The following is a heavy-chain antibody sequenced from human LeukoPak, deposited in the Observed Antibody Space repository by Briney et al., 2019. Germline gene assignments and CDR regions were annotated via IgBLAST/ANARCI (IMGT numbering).Heavy chain of an antibody. CDR2: SRSKANSYAT. Sequence: GGSLRLSRAASGLTFSGSAMHWVRQASGKGLEGVGRSRSKANSYATAYAASVKGRFTISRDHSKNTAYLQMNSLKTEDTAVYYCTTDPHYYYDSSGYYYVGYAFDIWGQGTMVTVSS. CDR3: TTDPHYYYDSSGYYYVGYAFDI. V-gene: IGHV3-73*01. CDR1: GLTFSGSA. J-gene: IGHJ3*02. D-gene: IGHD3-22*01.